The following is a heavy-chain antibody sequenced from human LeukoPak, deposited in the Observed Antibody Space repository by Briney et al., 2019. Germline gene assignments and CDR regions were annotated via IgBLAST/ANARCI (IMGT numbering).Heavy chain of an antibody. CDR3: GRGSDYFGSGSFLGGRYYVDV. D-gene: IGHD3-10*01. CDR2: IYTSGST. J-gene: IGHJ6*03. Sequence: PSQTLSLTCTVSGVSISSGSYYWSCIRPPAGKGLEWIGRIYTSGSTNYNPSLNGRVTLSVDACKNHFSLELSSVTAAATAVYYWGRGSDYFGSGSFLGGRYYVDVWGKGTTVTISS. CDR1: GVSISSGSYY. V-gene: IGHV4-61*02.